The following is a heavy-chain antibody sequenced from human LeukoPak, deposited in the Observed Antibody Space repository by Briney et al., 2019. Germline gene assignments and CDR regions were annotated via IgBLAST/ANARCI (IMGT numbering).Heavy chain of an antibody. CDR2: ISRSSSNT. Sequence: GGSLGLSCAASGFTFSAYAMSWVRQAPGKGLEWVSTISRSSSNTYYAESVKGRFTISRDNSRTTLSLHMSSLRGDDTAVYYCAKGPLYCSGASCYSVDYWGQGTLVTVSS. D-gene: IGHD2-15*01. V-gene: IGHV3-23*01. CDR1: GFTFSAYA. CDR3: AKGPLYCSGASCYSVDY. J-gene: IGHJ4*02.